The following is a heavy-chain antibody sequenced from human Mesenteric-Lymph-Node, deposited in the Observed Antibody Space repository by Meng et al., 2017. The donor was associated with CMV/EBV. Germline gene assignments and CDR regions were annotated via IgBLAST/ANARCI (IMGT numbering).Heavy chain of an antibody. CDR2: IYNSGST. CDR3: AREVGSGTHTHWFDP. V-gene: IGHV4-61*01. J-gene: IGHJ5*02. Sequence: SGGSVSSDSYYWSWIRQPPGKGLEWIGYIYNSGSTNYNPSLKSRVSISVDTSNNQFSLRLRSVTAADTAMYYCAREVGSGTHTHWFDPWGQGALVTVSS. CDR1: GGSVSSDSYY. D-gene: IGHD3-10*01.